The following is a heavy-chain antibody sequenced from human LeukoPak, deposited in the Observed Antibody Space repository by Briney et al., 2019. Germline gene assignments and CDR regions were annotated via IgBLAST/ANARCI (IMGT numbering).Heavy chain of an antibody. CDR2: ISWNSGSI. CDR3: AKDMRSRSSITTNWFDP. J-gene: IGHJ5*02. Sequence: SLRLSCAASDAMHWVRQGPGKGLEWVSGISWNSGSIGYADSVKGRFTISRDNAKNSLYLEMNSLRAEDTALYYCAKDMRSRSSITTNWFDPWGQGTLVTVSS. D-gene: IGHD6-13*01. CDR1: DA. V-gene: IGHV3-9*01.